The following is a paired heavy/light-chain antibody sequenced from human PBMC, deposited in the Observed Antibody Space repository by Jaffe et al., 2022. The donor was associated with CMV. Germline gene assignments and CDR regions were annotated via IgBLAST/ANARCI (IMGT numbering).Heavy chain of an antibody. CDR1: GYTFSNYV. V-gene: IGHV1-3*01. D-gene: IGHD1-20*01. Sequence: QVQLVQSGAEVKKPGASVKVSCTASGYTFSNYVIYWVRQAPGQRLEWMGWINAGNGNTKYSQKFQDRITITRDTSASTAYMELSSLRSEDTALYYCARDYTRRIAGIFDLWGQGTLVTVSS. CDR3: ARDYTRRIAGIFDL. CDR2: INAGNGNT. J-gene: IGHJ4*02.
Light chain of an antibody. J-gene: IGKJ2*01. Sequence: EIVLTQSPATLSLSPGERATLSCKASQSISSYLVWYQQKPGQAPRLLIYDASSRATGIPARFSGSGSGTDFTLTISSLEPEDFAVYYCQQRSNWPPYTFGQGTKLEIK. CDR1: QSISSY. V-gene: IGKV3-11*01. CDR2: DAS. CDR3: QQRSNWPPYT.